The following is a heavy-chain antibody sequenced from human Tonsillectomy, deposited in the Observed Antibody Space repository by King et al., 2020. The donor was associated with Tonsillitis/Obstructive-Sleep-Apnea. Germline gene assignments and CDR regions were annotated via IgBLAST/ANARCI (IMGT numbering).Heavy chain of an antibody. CDR2: ISWDGGST. CDR1: GFTFDDYT. Sequence: VQLVESGGVVVQPGGSLRLSCAASGFTFDDYTMHWVRQAPGKGLEWVSLISWDGGSTYYADSVKGRFTISRDNSKNSLNLQMNSLRTEDTALYYCARSTAMVTPFDYWGQGTLVTVSS. D-gene: IGHD5-18*01. CDR3: ARSTAMVTPFDY. J-gene: IGHJ4*02. V-gene: IGHV3-43*01.